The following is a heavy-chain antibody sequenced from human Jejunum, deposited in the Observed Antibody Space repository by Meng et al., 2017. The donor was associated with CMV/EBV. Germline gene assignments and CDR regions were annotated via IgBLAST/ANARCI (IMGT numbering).Heavy chain of an antibody. D-gene: IGHD2-15*01. V-gene: IGHV3-9*01. J-gene: IGHJ6*02. Sequence: SFADFAMYWIRQVPGKGLEWVSGINWNSGSIGYADSVKGRFTISRDNAKNSLYLQMNSLRPEDTALYYCAKATIAGRRGYGTDVWGQGTTVTVSS. CDR3: AKATIAGRRGYGTDV. CDR1: SFADFA. CDR2: INWNSGSI.